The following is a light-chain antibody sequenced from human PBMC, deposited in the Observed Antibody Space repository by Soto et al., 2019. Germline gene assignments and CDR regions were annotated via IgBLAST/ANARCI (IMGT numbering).Light chain of an antibody. V-gene: IGLV2-14*03. CDR2: DVS. CDR3: SSFASSDTPFV. J-gene: IGLJ1*01. Sequence: QSALTQPASVSGSPGQSITISCTGTSSDVGGYDYVSWYQQHPGKAPQLMVYDVSSRPSGVSNRFSGSKSGNTASLTISGRQAEDEADYYCSSFASSDTPFVFGAGTKVTVL. CDR1: SSDVGGYDY.